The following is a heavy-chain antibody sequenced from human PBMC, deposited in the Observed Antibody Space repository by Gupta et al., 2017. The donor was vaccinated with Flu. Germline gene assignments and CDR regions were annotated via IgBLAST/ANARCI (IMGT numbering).Heavy chain of an antibody. V-gene: IGHV2-5*02. CDR2: IYWDDDK. CDR3: ARHGPLPGYDFWSGYLDF. CDR1: GFSLNSRGLG. Sequence: QITLKESGPTLVNPTQTLTLTCAFSGFSLNSRGLGVSWVRQPPGKAPEWLALIYWDDDKRYSPALMNRITITKDSFRNQVVLTMTNRGPADTATYYCARHGPLPGYDFWSGYLDFWGQGILVTVSS. D-gene: IGHD3-3*01. J-gene: IGHJ4*02.